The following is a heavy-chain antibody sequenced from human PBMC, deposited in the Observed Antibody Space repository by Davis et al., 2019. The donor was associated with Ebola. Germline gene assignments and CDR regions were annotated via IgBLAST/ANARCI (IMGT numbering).Heavy chain of an antibody. CDR3: AGGGYD. CDR2: IKQDGSEK. V-gene: IGHV3-7*03. J-gene: IGHJ4*02. CDR1: GSTSSSNG. Sequence: GGSLRLPFAASGSTSSSNGFSWFRQAPGKGLEWVANIKQDGSEKYYVDSVKGRFTISRDNAKNSLYLQMNSLRAEDTAVYYCAGGGYDWGQGTLVTVSS. D-gene: IGHD1-1*01.